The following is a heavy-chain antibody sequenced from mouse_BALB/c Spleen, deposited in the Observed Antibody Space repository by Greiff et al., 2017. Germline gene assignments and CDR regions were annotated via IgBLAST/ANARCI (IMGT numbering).Heavy chain of an antibody. CDR3: TRGRAIYYGYDGAFYYAMDY. D-gene: IGHD2-2*01. J-gene: IGHJ4*01. V-gene: IGHV1S81*02. Sequence: QVQLQQPGAELVKPGASVKLSCKASGYTFTSYYMYWVKQRPGQGLEWIGGINPSNGGTNFNEKFKSKATLTVDKSSSTAYMQLSSLTSEDSAVYYCTRGRAIYYGYDGAFYYAMDYWGQGTSVTVSS. CDR1: GYTFTSYY. CDR2: INPSNGGT.